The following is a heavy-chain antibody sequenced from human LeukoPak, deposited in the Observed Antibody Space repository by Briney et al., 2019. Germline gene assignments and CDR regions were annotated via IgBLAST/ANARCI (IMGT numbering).Heavy chain of an antibody. CDR1: GFTFSSYG. Sequence: GGSLRLSGVASGFTFSSYGMNWVRQAPGKGLQWVSSIANTGGNTYYADSVRGRFTISRDNSKNTLYLQMNSLRDEDTAVYYCAKEGIGAAGRRFDCWGQGTPVTVSS. CDR2: IANTGGNT. D-gene: IGHD6-13*01. CDR3: AKEGIGAAGRRFDC. J-gene: IGHJ4*02. V-gene: IGHV3-23*01.